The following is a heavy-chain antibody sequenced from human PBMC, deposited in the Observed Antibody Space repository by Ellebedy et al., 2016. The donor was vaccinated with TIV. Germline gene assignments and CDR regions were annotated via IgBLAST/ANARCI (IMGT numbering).Heavy chain of an antibody. D-gene: IGHD4-17*01. CDR1: GYSFTNYW. CDR2: IDPSYSYT. V-gene: IGHV5-10-1*01. CDR3: ARLADYGDYDDY. J-gene: IGHJ4*02. Sequence: GESLKISCKGSGYSFTNYWISWVRQMPGKGLEWMGRIDPSYSYTNYTPSFQGHVTISADKSISTAYLQWSSLKASDTAMYYCARLADYGDYDDYWGQGTLVTVS.